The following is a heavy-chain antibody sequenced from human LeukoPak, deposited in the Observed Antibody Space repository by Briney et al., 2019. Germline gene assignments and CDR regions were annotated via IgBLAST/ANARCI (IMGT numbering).Heavy chain of an antibody. V-gene: IGHV3-30*18. D-gene: IGHD1-26*01. CDR2: ISYDGSNK. CDR1: GFTFSSYG. J-gene: IGHJ4*02. CDR3: AKVYTGTSGSYLTDY. Sequence: GGSLRLSCAASGFTFSSYGMHWVRQAPGKGLEWVAVISYDGSNKYYADSVKGRFTISRDNSKNTLYLQMNSLRAEDTAVYYCAKVYTGTSGSYLTDYWGRGTLVTVSS.